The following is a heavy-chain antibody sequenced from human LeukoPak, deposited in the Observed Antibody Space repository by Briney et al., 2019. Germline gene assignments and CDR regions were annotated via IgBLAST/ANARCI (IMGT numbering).Heavy chain of an antibody. CDR2: INHVGST. J-gene: IGHJ4*01. D-gene: IGHD6-19*01. CDR1: GASFSGYD. CDR3: ATMRSYGWFMIL. V-gene: IGHV4-34*01. Sequence: SETLSLTCAVHGASFSGYDWTWIRQAPGKGLEWMGEINHVGSTNYSPSLNSRVTMSLDPSKNHFSLKLTSVTAADTAVYYCATMRSYGWFMILWGQGSQVTVS.